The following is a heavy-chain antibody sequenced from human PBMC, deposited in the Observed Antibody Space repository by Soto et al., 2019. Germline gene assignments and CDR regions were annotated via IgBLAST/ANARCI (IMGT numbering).Heavy chain of an antibody. V-gene: IGHV4-59*08. D-gene: IGHD4-17*01. Sequence: QVQLQESGPGLVKPSETLSLTCTVSGGSISSYYWSWIRQPPGKGLEWIGYIYYSGGTNDNPSHKRRVTISVDPSRNQSSLKLSSVTGADTAVYYCARRYGGTLDCWGQGTLVTVSS. CDR3: ARRYGGTLDC. J-gene: IGHJ4*02. CDR2: IYYSGGT. CDR1: GGSISSYY.